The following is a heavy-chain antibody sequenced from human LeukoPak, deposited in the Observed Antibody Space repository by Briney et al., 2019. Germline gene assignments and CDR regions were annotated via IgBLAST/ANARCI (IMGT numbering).Heavy chain of an antibody. D-gene: IGHD4-23*01. Sequence: SETLSLTCAVHGGSFSGYYWSWIRQPPGKGLEWIGEINHSGSTNYNPSLKSRVTISVDTSKNQFSLKLSSVTAADTAVYYCARGGNESPYYWGQGTLVTVSS. CDR3: ARGGNESPYY. CDR1: GGSFSGYY. J-gene: IGHJ4*02. CDR2: INHSGST. V-gene: IGHV4-34*01.